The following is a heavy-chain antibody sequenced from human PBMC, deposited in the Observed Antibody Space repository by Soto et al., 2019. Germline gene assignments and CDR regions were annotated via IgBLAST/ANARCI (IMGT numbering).Heavy chain of an antibody. CDR2: IYYSGST. CDR1: GGSISSGDYY. Sequence: QVQLQESGPGLVKPSQTLSLTCTVSGGSISSGDYYWSWIRQPPGKGLEWVGYIYYSGSTYYNPSLKSRVTISVDTSKNQFSLKLSSVTAADAAVYYCARLEWLPHAGADYWGQGTLVPVSS. V-gene: IGHV4-30-4*01. D-gene: IGHD3-3*01. CDR3: ARLEWLPHAGADY. J-gene: IGHJ4*02.